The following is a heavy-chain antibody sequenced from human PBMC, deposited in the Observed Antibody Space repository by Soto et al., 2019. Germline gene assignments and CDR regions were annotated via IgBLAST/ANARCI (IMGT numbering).Heavy chain of an antibody. CDR3: AKDRHPDGIWTFDY. J-gene: IGHJ4*02. V-gene: IGHV3-23*01. CDR2: INGGGGTT. CDR1: GFSFSGYT. Sequence: EVQLLESGGHLIQPGESLRLSCAASGFSFSGYTMNWVRQAQGKGLEWISGINGGGGTTYYADSVKGRFTISRDDSKXXXXXXXXXXXXEDTAIYYCAKDRHPDGIWTFDYWGRGTLVTVSS. D-gene: IGHD3-10*01.